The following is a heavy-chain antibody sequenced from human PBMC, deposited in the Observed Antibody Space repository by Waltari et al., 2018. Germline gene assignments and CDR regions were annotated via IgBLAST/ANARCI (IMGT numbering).Heavy chain of an antibody. CDR1: AYSISSGYY. V-gene: IGHV4-38-2*02. J-gene: IGHJ4*02. Sequence: QVQLQESGPGLVKPSETLSLTCAVPAYSISSGYYWGWIRQPPGKGLEWIGSIYHSGSTYYNPSLKSRVTISVDTSKNQFSLKLSSLTAADTAVYYCARDQYGYYYFDYWGQGTLVTVSS. CDR2: IYHSGST. CDR3: ARDQYGYYYFDY. D-gene: IGHD6-13*01.